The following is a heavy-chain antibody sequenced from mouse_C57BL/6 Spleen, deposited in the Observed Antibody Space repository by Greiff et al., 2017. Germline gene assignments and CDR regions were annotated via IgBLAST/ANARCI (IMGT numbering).Heavy chain of an antibody. Sequence: QVQLQQSGAELARPGASVKLSCKASGYTFTSYGISWVKQRTGQGLEWIGEIYPRSGNTYYNEKFKGKATLTADKSSSTAYMELSSLSTEASAVYFCARRGTAQAPYAIAYWGQGTSVTVSS. CDR2: IYPRSGNT. CDR3: ARRGTAQAPYAIAY. D-gene: IGHD3-2*02. CDR1: GYTFTSYG. V-gene: IGHV1-81*01. J-gene: IGHJ4*01.